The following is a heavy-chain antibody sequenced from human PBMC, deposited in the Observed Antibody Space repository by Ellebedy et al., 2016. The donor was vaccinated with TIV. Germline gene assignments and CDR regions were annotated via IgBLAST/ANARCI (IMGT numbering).Heavy chain of an antibody. CDR1: GYTFTSYG. CDR3: ARVGSNGYSKKSNWFDP. D-gene: IGHD6-13*01. V-gene: IGHV1-18*04. Sequence: ASVKVSCKASGYTFTSYGISWVRQAPGQGLEWMGWISAYNGNTNYAQKLQGSVTMTTDTSTSTAYMELRSLRSDDTAVYYCARVGSNGYSKKSNWFDPWGQGTLVTVSS. CDR2: ISAYNGNT. J-gene: IGHJ5*02.